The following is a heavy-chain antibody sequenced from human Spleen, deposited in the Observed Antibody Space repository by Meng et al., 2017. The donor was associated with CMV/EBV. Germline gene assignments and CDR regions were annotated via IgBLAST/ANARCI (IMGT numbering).Heavy chain of an antibody. CDR1: YA. CDR3: ARSIWFGELVDY. V-gene: IGHV3-30*04. D-gene: IGHD3-10*01. CDR2: ISPDGSNKLYADS. Sequence: YAMHWVRQAPGKGLEWLTVISPDGSNKLYADSFDGSKKHFAESVKGRFTISRDNTKNTLYLQMNSLRAEDTAVYFCARSIWFGELVDYWGQGALVTVSS. J-gene: IGHJ4*02.